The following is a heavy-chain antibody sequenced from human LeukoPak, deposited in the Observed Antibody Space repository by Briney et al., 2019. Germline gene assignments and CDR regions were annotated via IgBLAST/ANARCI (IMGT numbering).Heavy chain of an antibody. CDR2: ISYDGSNK. CDR3: ARNEDYSDSTGYYSTFYLDS. Sequence: GGSLRLSCAASGFTFSSYAMHWVRQAPGKGLEWVAVISYDGSNKYYADSVKGRFTISRDNSKNTLYLQMNSLRAEDTAVYYCARNEDYSDSTGYYSTFYLDSWGQGTLVTVSS. V-gene: IGHV3-30*04. CDR1: GFTFSSYA. D-gene: IGHD3-22*01. J-gene: IGHJ4*02.